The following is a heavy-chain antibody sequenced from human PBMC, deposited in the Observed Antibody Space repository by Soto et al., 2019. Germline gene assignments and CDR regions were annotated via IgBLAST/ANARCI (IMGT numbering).Heavy chain of an antibody. V-gene: IGHV3-23*01. CDR2: ISGSGGST. CDR1: GFTFSSYA. Sequence: GGSLRLSCAASGFTFSSYAMSWVRQAPGKGLEWVSAISGSGGSTYYADSVKGRFTISRDNSKNTLYLQMNSLRAEDTAVYYCAKEAVYYDRGKADYGMDVWGQGTTVTVS. CDR3: AKEAVYYDRGKADYGMDV. D-gene: IGHD3-22*01. J-gene: IGHJ6*02.